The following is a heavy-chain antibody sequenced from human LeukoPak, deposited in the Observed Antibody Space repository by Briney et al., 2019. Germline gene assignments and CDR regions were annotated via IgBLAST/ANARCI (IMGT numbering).Heavy chain of an antibody. CDR1: GYTFTGYY. J-gene: IGHJ4*02. CDR2: INPNSGGT. CDR3: ARTASGHMAGAGTFNY. V-gene: IGHV1-2*02. Sequence: ASVKVSCKASGYTFTGYYMHWVRQAPGQGLEWMGWINPNSGGTNYAQKFQGRVTMTRDTSISTAYTELSRLRSDDTAVYYCARTASGHMAGAGTFNYWGQGTLVTVSS. D-gene: IGHD6-19*01.